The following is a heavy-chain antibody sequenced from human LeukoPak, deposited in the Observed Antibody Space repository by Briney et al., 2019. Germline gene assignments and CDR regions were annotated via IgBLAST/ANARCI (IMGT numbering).Heavy chain of an antibody. V-gene: IGHV1-8*03. CDR1: GYTFTSYD. CDR3: ARVTSAVAGGDY. CDR2: MNPHSGNT. D-gene: IGHD6-19*01. J-gene: IGHJ4*02. Sequence: ASVKVSCKASGYTFTSYDINWVRQATGQGLEWTGWMNPHSGNTGYAQKFQGRVTITRNTSISTAYMELSSLRSEDTAVYYCARVTSAVAGGDYWGQGTLVTVSS.